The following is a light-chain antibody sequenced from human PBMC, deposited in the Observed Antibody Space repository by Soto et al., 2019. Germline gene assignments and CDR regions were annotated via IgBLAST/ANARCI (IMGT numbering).Light chain of an antibody. J-gene: IGLJ1*01. V-gene: IGLV2-14*03. CDR3: SSYTSSISYV. CDR1: SSDIGAYNY. Sequence: QSALTQPASVSGSPGQSITISCTGTSSDIGAYNYVSWYQQHPGKAPKLMIYGVSSRPSGVSNRFSGSKSGNTASLTISGLQAEDEADYYCSSYTSSISYVFGTGTKVTVL. CDR2: GVS.